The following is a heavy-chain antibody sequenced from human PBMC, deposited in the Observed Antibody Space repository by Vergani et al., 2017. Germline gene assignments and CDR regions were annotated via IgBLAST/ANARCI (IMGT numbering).Heavy chain of an antibody. CDR2: IYTSEST. CDR1: GGSISPYY. V-gene: IGHV4-4*07. J-gene: IGHJ4*02. D-gene: IGHD6-6*01. CDR3: AREYSSSVGFLAY. Sequence: QVQLQESGPGLVKPSETLSLTCIVCGGSISPYYWSWIRQPAGKGLEWIGRIYTSESTNYNPSLKSRVTMSVDTSKNQFSLKLSSVTAADTAVYYCAREYSSSVGFLAYWGQGTLVTVSS.